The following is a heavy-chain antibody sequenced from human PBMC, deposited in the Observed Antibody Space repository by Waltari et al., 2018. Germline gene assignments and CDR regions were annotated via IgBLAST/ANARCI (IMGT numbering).Heavy chain of an antibody. Sequence: QVQLVESGGGVVQPGRSLRLSCAASGFTFSSSAMHWVRQAPGKGLEWVAVISYDGSNKYYADSVKGRFTISRDNSKNTLYLQMNSLRAEDTAVYYCARDQSSDWGQGTLVTVSS. CDR1: GFTFSSSA. CDR3: ARDQSSD. CDR2: ISYDGSNK. V-gene: IGHV3-30-3*01. J-gene: IGHJ4*02.